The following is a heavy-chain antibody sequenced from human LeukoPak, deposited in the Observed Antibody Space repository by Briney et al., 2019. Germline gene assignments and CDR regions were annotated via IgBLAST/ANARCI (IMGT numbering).Heavy chain of an antibody. Sequence: GGSLRLSCAASGFTFSSYGMHWVRQAPGKGLEWVAVISYDGSNKYYADSVKGRFTISRDNSKNTLYLQMNSLRAEDTAVYYCASYSSGHWYFDLWGRGTLVTVSS. D-gene: IGHD6-19*01. J-gene: IGHJ2*01. CDR2: ISYDGSNK. CDR3: ASYSSGHWYFDL. CDR1: GFTFSSYG. V-gene: IGHV3-30*03.